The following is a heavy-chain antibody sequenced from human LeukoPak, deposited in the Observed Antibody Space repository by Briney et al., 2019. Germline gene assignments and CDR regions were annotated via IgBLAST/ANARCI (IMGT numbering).Heavy chain of an antibody. J-gene: IGHJ4*02. CDR2: INAGNGNT. CDR3: ATDWRVGYSSSWRG. Sequence: GASVKVSCKASGYTFTSYAMHWVRQAPGQRLEWMGWINAGNGNTKYSQKFQGRVTMTEDTSTDTAYMELSSLRSEDTAVYYCATDWRVGYSSSWRGWGQGTLVTVSS. V-gene: IGHV1-3*01. D-gene: IGHD6-13*01. CDR1: GYTFTSYA.